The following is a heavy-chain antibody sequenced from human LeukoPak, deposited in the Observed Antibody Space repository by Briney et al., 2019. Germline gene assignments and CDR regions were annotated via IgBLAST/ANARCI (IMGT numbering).Heavy chain of an antibody. CDR2: ISYDGSNK. D-gene: IGHD6-25*01. V-gene: IGHV3-30*18. J-gene: IGHJ3*02. Sequence: GGSLRLSCAASGFTFSSYGMHWVRQAPGKGLEWVAVISYDGSNKYYADSVKGRFTISRDNSKNTLYLQMNSLRAEDTAVYYYANAAAFDIWGQGTMVTISS. CDR1: GFTFSSYG. CDR3: ANAAAFDI.